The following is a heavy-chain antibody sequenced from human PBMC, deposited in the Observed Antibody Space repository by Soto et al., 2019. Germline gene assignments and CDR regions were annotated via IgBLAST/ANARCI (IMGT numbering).Heavy chain of an antibody. CDR1: GFTFRSSG. V-gene: IGHV3-33*01. CDR3: VRGARAYYGSPDGYFDL. D-gene: IGHD2-21*01. Sequence: QVQLAESGGAVVQPGRSLRLSCVASGFTFRSSGMHWVRQAPGKGLEWVAVIWYDGSEKYYTDSVKGRFTISRENSNNTLCLQMNRLRAGDTAVYFCVRGARAYYGSPDGYFDLWGRGTLVTVSS. J-gene: IGHJ2*01. CDR2: IWYDGSEK.